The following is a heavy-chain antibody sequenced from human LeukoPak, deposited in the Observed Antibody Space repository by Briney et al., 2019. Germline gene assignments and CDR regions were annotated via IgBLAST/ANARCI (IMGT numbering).Heavy chain of an antibody. V-gene: IGHV1-46*01. CDR1: GYTFTSYY. J-gene: IGHJ4*02. CDR2: INPSGGST. D-gene: IGHD3-22*01. Sequence: ASVKVSCKASGYTFTSYYMHWVRQAPGQGLEWMGIINPSGGSTSYAQKFQGRVTITADKSTSTAYMELSSLRSEDTAVYYCARVSGDKNYYDSSGYGFNYFDYWGQGTLVTVSS. CDR3: ARVSGDKNYYDSSGYGFNYFDY.